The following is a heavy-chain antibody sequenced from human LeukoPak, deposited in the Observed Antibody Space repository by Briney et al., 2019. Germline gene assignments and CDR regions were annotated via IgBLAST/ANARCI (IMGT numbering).Heavy chain of an antibody. D-gene: IGHD6-19*01. V-gene: IGHV3-30-3*01. Sequence: GGSLRLSCAASGFTFSSYAMHWVRQAPGKGLEWVAVISYDGSNKYYADSVKGRFTISRDNSKNTLYLQMNSLRAEDTAVYYCARGPLYSSGWTTDYWGQGTLVTVSS. CDR1: GFTFSSYA. J-gene: IGHJ4*02. CDR2: ISYDGSNK. CDR3: ARGPLYSSGWTTDY.